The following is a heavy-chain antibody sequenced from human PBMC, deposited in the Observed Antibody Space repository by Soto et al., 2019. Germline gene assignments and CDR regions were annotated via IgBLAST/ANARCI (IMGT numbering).Heavy chain of an antibody. V-gene: IGHV4-30-4*01. Sequence: QVQLQESGPGLVKPSQTLSLTCTVSGGSISSGDYYWSWIRQPPGKGLEWIGYIYYSGSTYYNPSLKSRVTISVDTSKNQFSLKLSSVTAADTAVYYCARLRYDFWSGYSRFDYWGQGTLVTVSS. CDR3: ARLRYDFWSGYSRFDY. D-gene: IGHD3-3*01. CDR2: IYYSGST. J-gene: IGHJ4*02. CDR1: GGSISSGDYY.